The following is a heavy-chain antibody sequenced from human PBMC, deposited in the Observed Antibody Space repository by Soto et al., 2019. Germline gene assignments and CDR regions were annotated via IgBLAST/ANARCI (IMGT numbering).Heavy chain of an antibody. CDR3: ATDRLPTDYDILHGCMDV. Sequence: ASVKVSCKVSGYTLTELSMHWVRQAPGKGLEWMGGFDPEDGETIYAQKFQGRVTMTEDTSTDTAYMELSSLRSEDTAVFYCATDRLPTDYDILHGCMDVWGQGTTVTVSS. CDR1: GYTLTELS. CDR2: FDPEDGET. J-gene: IGHJ6*02. V-gene: IGHV1-24*01. D-gene: IGHD3-9*01.